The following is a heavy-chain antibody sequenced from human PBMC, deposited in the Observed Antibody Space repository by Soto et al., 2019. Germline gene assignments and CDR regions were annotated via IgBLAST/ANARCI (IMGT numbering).Heavy chain of an antibody. D-gene: IGHD1-7*01. CDR2: IWYDGSNK. CDR1: GFTFSSYG. Sequence: QVQLVESGGGVVQPGGSLRLSCAASGFTFSSYGMHWVRQAPGKGLEWVAVIWYDGSNKYYADSVKGRFTISRDNSKNTLYLQMNSLRAEDTAVYYCARLSPNYYFDYWGQGTLVTVSS. CDR3: ARLSPNYYFDY. V-gene: IGHV3-33*01. J-gene: IGHJ4*02.